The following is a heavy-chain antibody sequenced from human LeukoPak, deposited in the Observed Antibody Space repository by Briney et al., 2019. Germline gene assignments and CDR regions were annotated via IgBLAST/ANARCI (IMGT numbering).Heavy chain of an antibody. D-gene: IGHD1-26*01. CDR1: GGAFSSYA. Sequence: SVKVSCKASGGAFSSYAISWVRQAPGQGLEWMGGIIPIFGTANYAQKFQGRVTITADESTSTAYMELSSLRSEDTAVYYCATEVGATTSFDYWGQGTLVTVSS. CDR2: IIPIFGTA. V-gene: IGHV1-69*13. CDR3: ATEVGATTSFDY. J-gene: IGHJ4*02.